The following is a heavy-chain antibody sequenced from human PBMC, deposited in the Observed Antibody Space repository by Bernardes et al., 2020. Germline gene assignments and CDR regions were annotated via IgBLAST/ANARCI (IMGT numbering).Heavy chain of an antibody. J-gene: IGHJ6*03. CDR3: ARHPSSYYYYYMDV. V-gene: IGHV3-53*01. D-gene: IGHD6-6*01. Sequence: WGSLRLSCAASEFTVSSNYMIWVRQAPGKGLEWVSGIYSGGSTYYADSVKGRFTISRDNSKNTLYLQMNSLRADDTAVYYCARHPSSYYYYYMDVWGKGNTVTVSS. CDR1: EFTVSSNY. CDR2: IYSGGST.